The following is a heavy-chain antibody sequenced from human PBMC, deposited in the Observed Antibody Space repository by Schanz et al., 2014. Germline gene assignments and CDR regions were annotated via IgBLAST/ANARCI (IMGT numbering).Heavy chain of an antibody. Sequence: EVQLLESGGGLVQPGGSLRLSCAASRFTFSSYAMSWVRQAPGKGLEWISYIKISGDVFYTDSVKGRFTISRDNAKSSLSLQMRSLRDEDTAIYYCVRDYNWGFDNWGQGTLVTVSS. V-gene: IGHV3-48*02. CDR1: RFTFSSYA. CDR3: VRDYNWGFDN. CDR2: IKISGDV. D-gene: IGHD7-27*01. J-gene: IGHJ4*02.